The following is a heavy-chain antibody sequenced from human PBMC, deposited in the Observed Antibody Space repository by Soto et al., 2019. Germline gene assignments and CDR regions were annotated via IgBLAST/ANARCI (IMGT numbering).Heavy chain of an antibody. V-gene: IGHV4-59*01. CDR1: GGSISSYY. CDR2: IYYSGST. D-gene: IGHD3-3*01. Sequence: SETLSLTCTVSGGSISSYYWSWIRQPPGKGLEWIGYIYYSGSTNYNPSPKSRVTISVDTPKNQFSLKLGSVTAADTAVYYCARGIGTFWSGSYFDYWGQGTLVTVSS. CDR3: ARGIGTFWSGSYFDY. J-gene: IGHJ4*02.